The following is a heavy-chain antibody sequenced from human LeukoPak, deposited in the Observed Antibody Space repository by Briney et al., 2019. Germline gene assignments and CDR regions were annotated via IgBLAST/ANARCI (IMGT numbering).Heavy chain of an antibody. CDR2: LIPIFGTA. V-gene: IGHV1-69*13. J-gene: IGHJ4*02. CDR1: GYTFTCYA. CDR3: ATDRGATRGGGYYFDY. D-gene: IGHD1-26*01. Sequence: ASVKVSCKASGYTFTCYAISWVRQAPGQGLEWMGGLIPIFGTANYAQKFQGRVTITADESTSTAYMELSSLRSEDTAVYYCATDRGATRGGGYYFDYWGQGTLVTVSS.